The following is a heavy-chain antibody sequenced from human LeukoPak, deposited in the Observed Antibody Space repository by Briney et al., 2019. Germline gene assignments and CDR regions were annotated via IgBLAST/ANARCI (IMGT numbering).Heavy chain of an antibody. CDR2: ISAYNGNT. J-gene: IGHJ6*02. Sequence: ASVKVSCKASGSTFTSYGISWVRQAPGQGLEWMGWISAYNGNTNYAQKLQGRVTMTTDTSTSTAYMELRSLRSDDTAVYYCARVFATGPYYYYGMDVWGQGTTVTVSS. CDR1: GSTFTSYG. V-gene: IGHV1-18*01. D-gene: IGHD1-14*01. CDR3: ARVFATGPYYYYGMDV.